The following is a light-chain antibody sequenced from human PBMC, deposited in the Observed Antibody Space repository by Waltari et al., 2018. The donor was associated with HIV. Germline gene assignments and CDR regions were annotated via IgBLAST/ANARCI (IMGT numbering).Light chain of an antibody. CDR2: WAS. J-gene: IGKJ4*01. CDR1: PSVLYSSNNKNY. Sequence: DIVMTQSPDSLAVSLGERATINCKSSPSVLYSSNNKNYLAWYQQKPGQPPKLLIYWASTREFGVPDRFSGSGSGTDVTLTISSLQAEDVALYYCQQYYSTPLTFGGGTKVEIK. CDR3: QQYYSTPLT. V-gene: IGKV4-1*01.